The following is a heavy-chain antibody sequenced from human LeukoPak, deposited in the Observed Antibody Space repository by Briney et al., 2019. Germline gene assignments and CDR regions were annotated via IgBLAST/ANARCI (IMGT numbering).Heavy chain of an antibody. CDR1: GFTFSSYS. CDR2: ISSSSYI. J-gene: IGHJ4*02. D-gene: IGHD6-13*01. CDR3: ARGNGYSSSPPDY. Sequence: GGSLRLSCAASGFTFSSYSMNWVRQAPGKGLEWVSSISSSSYIYYADSVKGRFTISRDNAKNSLYLQMNSLRAEDTAVYYCARGNGYSSSPPDYWGQGTLVTVSS. V-gene: IGHV3-21*01.